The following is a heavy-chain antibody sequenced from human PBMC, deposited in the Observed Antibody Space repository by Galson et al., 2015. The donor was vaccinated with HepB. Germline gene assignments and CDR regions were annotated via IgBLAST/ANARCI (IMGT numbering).Heavy chain of an antibody. CDR2: INPDRGGT. J-gene: IGHJ4*02. Sequence: SVKVSCKASGYTFTGYYIHWVRQAPGQGFEWMGRINPDRGGTEYAQKFPGRVTMTRETSISTVYMDLRRLRSDDTAVSYCARINSVFCISTTCRPDYWGQGTVVTVAS. CDR3: ARINSVFCISTTCRPDY. CDR1: GYTFTGYY. V-gene: IGHV1-2*06. D-gene: IGHD2-2*01.